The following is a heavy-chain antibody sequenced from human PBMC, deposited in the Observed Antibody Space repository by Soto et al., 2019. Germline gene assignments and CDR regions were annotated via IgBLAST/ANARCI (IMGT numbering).Heavy chain of an antibody. V-gene: IGHV3-23*01. D-gene: IGHD3-10*01. CDR1: GFTFNNYA. Sequence: EVQLLESGGGLVQPGGSLRLSCAASGFTFNNYAMTWVRQAPGKGLEWVSAISGGGDTTSYADSVKGRFTVSRDGSKNTLYLQMSRLRAEDTALYYCAKGRGGSGSLTPLVDFWGQGTLVTVSS. J-gene: IGHJ4*02. CDR3: AKGRGGSGSLTPLVDF. CDR2: ISGGGDTT.